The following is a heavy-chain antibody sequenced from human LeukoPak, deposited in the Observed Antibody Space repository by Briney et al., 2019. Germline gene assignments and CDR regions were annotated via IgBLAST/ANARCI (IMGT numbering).Heavy chain of an antibody. CDR1: GFTFNSCG. V-gene: IGHV3-48*03. D-gene: IGHD4-17*01. CDR3: ARSHMYGDYGEDI. J-gene: IGHJ3*02. CDR2: INSVGGTT. Sequence: PGGSLRLSCAASGFTFNSCGMNWFRQAPGKGLEWISYINSVGGTTFYADSVKGRFTITRDNANNTLYLQMNSLRAEDAAIYYCARSHMYGDYGEDIWGHGTVVAVSS.